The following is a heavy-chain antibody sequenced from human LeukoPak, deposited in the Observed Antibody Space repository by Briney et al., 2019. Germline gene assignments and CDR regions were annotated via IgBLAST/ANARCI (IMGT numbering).Heavy chain of an antibody. Sequence: GESLKISCKGSGYSFTSYWIAWVRQMPGKGLEWMGIIFPGDSDTRDSPSFQGQVTISADKSISTAYLQWSSLKASDTAMYYCARGDTYNYRSSAFDIWSQGTMVTVSS. V-gene: IGHV5-51*01. J-gene: IGHJ3*02. CDR1: GYSFTSYW. CDR2: IFPGDSDT. CDR3: ARGDTYNYRSSAFDI. D-gene: IGHD5-24*01.